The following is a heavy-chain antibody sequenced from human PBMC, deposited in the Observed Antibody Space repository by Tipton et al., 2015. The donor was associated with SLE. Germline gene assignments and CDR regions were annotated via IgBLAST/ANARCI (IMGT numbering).Heavy chain of an antibody. CDR3: ARLRENYDILTGYYDASVFDY. D-gene: IGHD3-9*01. V-gene: IGHV4-39*07. J-gene: IGHJ4*02. CDR2: IYYSGVT. CDR1: GDSITTDSDY. Sequence: TLSLTCTVSGDSITTDSDYWGWIRQPPGKGLEWIGNIYYSGVTYYNSSLKSRVTISVDTSKNQFSQKLSSVTAADTAVYYCARLRENYDILTGYYDASVFDYWGQGIQVAVS.